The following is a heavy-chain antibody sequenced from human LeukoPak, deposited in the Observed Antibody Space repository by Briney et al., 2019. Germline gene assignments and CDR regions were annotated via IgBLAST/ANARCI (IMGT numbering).Heavy chain of an antibody. CDR2: IIPIFGTA. J-gene: IGHJ6*03. D-gene: IGHD1-7*01. Sequence: GASVKVSCKASGGTFSSYAISWVRQAPGQGLEWMGGIIPIFGTANYAQKFQGRVTITADKSTSTAYMELSSLRSEDAAVYYCQVKQGNWNYPPSSYYYYYYMDVWGKGTTVTVSS. CDR1: GGTFSSYA. CDR3: QVKQGNWNYPPSSYYYYYYMDV. V-gene: IGHV1-69*06.